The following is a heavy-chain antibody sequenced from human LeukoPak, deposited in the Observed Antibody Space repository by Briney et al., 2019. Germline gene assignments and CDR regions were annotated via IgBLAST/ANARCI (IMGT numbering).Heavy chain of an antibody. J-gene: IGHJ4*02. CDR3: ARGWFGELSFFDY. V-gene: IGHV3-21*01. Sequence: GGSLRLSCAASGFTFSSYSMNWVRQAPGKGLEWVSSISSSSYIYYADSVKGRFTISRDNAKSSLYLQMNSLRAEDTAVYYCARGWFGELSFFDYWGQGTLATVSS. D-gene: IGHD3-10*01. CDR1: GFTFSSYS. CDR2: ISSSSYI.